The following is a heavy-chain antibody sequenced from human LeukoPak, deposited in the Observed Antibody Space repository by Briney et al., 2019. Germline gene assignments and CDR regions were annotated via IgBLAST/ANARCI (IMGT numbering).Heavy chain of an antibody. V-gene: IGHV4-59*12. CDR3: ARDSNSHLYSYFSMDV. J-gene: IGHJ6*03. CDR1: GGSISSYY. D-gene: IGHD4-11*01. CDR2: IYYSGST. Sequence: SETLSLTCTVSGGSISSYYWSWIRQPPGKGLEWIGYIYYSGSTNYNPSLKSRVTISVDKSKTQFSLKLSSVTAADTAVYYCARDSNSHLYSYFSMDVWGKGTTVTVSS.